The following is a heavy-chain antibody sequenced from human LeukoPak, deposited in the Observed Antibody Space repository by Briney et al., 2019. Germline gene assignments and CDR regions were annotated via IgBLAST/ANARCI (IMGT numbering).Heavy chain of an antibody. CDR2: ISWNSGSI. J-gene: IGHJ4*02. D-gene: IGHD3-22*01. V-gene: IGHV3-9*01. CDR3: ARGLKYYYDSSGYRPDY. CDR1: GFTFDDYA. Sequence: GRSLRLSCAASGFTFDDYALHWVRQAPGRGLEWVSGISWNSGSIGYADSVKGRFTISRDNAKNSLYLQMNSLRAEDTAVYYCARGLKYYYDSSGYRPDYWGQGTLVTVSS.